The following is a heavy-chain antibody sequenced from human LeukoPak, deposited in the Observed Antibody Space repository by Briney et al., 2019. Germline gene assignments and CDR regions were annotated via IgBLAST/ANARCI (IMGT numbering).Heavy chain of an antibody. J-gene: IGHJ4*02. CDR3: ARVGVGYCSSTSCPRSYFDY. V-gene: IGHV1-2*06. Sequence: ASVKVSCKASGYTFTGYYMHWVRQAPGQGLEWMGRINPNSGGTNYAQKFQGRVTMTRDTSISTAYMELSRLRSDDTAVYYCARVGVGYCSSTSCPRSYFDYWGQGTLVTVSS. D-gene: IGHD2-2*01. CDR2: INPNSGGT. CDR1: GYTFTGYY.